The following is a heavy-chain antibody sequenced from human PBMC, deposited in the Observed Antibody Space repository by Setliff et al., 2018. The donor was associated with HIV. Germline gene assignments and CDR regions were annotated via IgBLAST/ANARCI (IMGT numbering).Heavy chain of an antibody. V-gene: IGHV4-34*01. CDR1: GGSFSGYY. Sequence: SETLSLTCAVYGGSFSGYYWTWIRQPPGKGLEWIGEITHSGSTNYNPSLETRVTISVDTSKNQFSLKLSSVAAADTAVYYCAKGVAGLQYYYYMDVWGKGTTVTVSS. CDR2: ITHSGST. D-gene: IGHD6-19*01. CDR3: AKGVAGLQYYYYMDV. J-gene: IGHJ6*03.